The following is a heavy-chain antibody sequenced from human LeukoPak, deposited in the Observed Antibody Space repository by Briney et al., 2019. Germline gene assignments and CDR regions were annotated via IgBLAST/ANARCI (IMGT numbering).Heavy chain of an antibody. D-gene: IGHD3-3*01. V-gene: IGHV1-2*04. CDR2: INPNSGGT. Sequence: GASVKVSCEASGYTFTGYYMHWVRQAPGQGLEWMGWINPNSGGTNYAQKFQGWVTMTRDTSISTAYMELSRLRSDDTAVYYCARGKTIFGVVLRYGMDVWGQGTTVTVSS. CDR1: GYTFTGYY. J-gene: IGHJ6*02. CDR3: ARGKTIFGVVLRYGMDV.